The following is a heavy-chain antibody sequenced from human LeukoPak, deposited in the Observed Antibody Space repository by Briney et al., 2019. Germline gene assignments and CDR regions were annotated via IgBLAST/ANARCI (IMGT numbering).Heavy chain of an antibody. CDR1: GDSISSYY. CDR2: MYDSGST. V-gene: IGHV4-59*08. D-gene: IGHD6-19*01. CDR3: ARVWRWLHDWFDP. J-gene: IGHJ5*02. Sequence: PSETLSLTCTVSGDSISSYYCSWIRQTPGKGLEWIGYMYDSGSTNYNPSLKSRVTMSIDTSKNQFSLKLSSVTAADTAVYYCARVWRWLHDWFDPWGQGTLVTVSS.